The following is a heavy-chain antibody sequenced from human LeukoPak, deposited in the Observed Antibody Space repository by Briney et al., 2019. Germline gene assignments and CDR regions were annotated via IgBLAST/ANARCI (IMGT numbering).Heavy chain of an antibody. Sequence: GGSLRLSCTVSGFTVSSNSMSWVRQAPGKGLEWVSVIYSGGSTYYADSVKGRFTISRDNSKNTLYLQMNSLRAEDKAVYYCARDLESDAAGDAFDIWGQGTMVTVSS. V-gene: IGHV3-53*01. CDR2: IYSGGST. CDR1: GFTVSSNS. J-gene: IGHJ3*02. CDR3: ARDLESDAAGDAFDI. D-gene: IGHD6-13*01.